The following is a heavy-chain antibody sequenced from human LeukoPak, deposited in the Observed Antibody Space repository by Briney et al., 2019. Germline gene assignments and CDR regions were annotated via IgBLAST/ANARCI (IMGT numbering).Heavy chain of an antibody. J-gene: IGHJ6*03. CDR1: GGSISSGSYY. CDR3: ARERYYYDSSGENYYYYYMDV. CDR2: IYTSGST. V-gene: IGHV4-61*02. D-gene: IGHD3-22*01. Sequence: SQTLSLTCTVSGGSISSGSYYWSWIRQPAGKGLEWIGRIYTSGSTNYNPSLKSRVTMSVDTSKNQFSLKLSSVTAADTAVYYCARERYYYDSSGENYYYYYMDVWGKGTTVTVSS.